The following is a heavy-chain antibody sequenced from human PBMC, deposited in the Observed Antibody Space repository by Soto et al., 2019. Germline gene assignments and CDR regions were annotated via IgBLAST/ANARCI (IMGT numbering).Heavy chain of an antibody. CDR1: GGTLSNNA. Sequence: QVQLVQSGAEVKEPGSSVKVSCKASGGTLSNNAISWVRQAPGQGLEWMGGIIPIFGTTNYAQKFQGRLTITADESTSTGYMELSSLRSEDTAVYYCARSRQQLVRLQYYYPFDFWGQGTTVTVSS. CDR3: ARSRQQLVRLQYYYPFDF. J-gene: IGHJ6*02. V-gene: IGHV1-69*01. CDR2: IIPIFGTT. D-gene: IGHD6-13*01.